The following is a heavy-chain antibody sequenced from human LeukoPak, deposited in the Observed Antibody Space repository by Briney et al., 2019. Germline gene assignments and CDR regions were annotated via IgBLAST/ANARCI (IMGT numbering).Heavy chain of an antibody. CDR3: ARRVRVYSSSWYWFDP. Sequence: SETLSLTCTVSGGSISSYYWSWIRQPPGKGLEWIGEINHSGSTNYNPSLKSRVTISVDTSKNQFSLKLSSVTAADTAVYYCARRVRVYSSSWYWFDPWGQGTMVTVSS. D-gene: IGHD6-13*01. J-gene: IGHJ5*02. V-gene: IGHV4-34*01. CDR2: INHSGST. CDR1: GGSISSYY.